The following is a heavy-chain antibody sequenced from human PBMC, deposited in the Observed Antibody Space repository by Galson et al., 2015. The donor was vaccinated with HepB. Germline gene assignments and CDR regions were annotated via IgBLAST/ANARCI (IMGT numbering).Heavy chain of an antibody. CDR2: FDPEDGET. V-gene: IGHV1-24*01. CDR3: ATEDRDYYGSGSYCY. CDR1: GYTLTELS. D-gene: IGHD3-10*01. J-gene: IGHJ4*02. Sequence: SVKVSCKVSGYTLTELSMHWVRQAPGKGLEWMGGFDPEDGETIYAQKFQGRVTMTEDTSTDTAYMELSSLRSEDTAVYYCATEDRDYYGSGSYCYWGQGTLVTVSS.